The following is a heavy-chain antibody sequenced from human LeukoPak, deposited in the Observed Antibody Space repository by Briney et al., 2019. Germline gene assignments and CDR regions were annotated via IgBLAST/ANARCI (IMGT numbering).Heavy chain of an antibody. D-gene: IGHD2/OR15-2a*01. Sequence: ASVTVSCKASGYTFTGYYMHWVRQAPGQGLEWVGWINPNSGGTNYAQKFQGRVTMTRDTSISTAYMELSRLRSDDTAVYYCARDRPNILPVPKGAFDVWGQGTLVTVSS. J-gene: IGHJ3*01. V-gene: IGHV1-2*02. CDR1: GYTFTGYY. CDR2: INPNSGGT. CDR3: ARDRPNILPVPKGAFDV.